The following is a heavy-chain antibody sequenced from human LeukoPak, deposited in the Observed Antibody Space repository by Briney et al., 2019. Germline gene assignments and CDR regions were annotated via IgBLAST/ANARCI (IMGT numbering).Heavy chain of an antibody. CDR1: GYNFGTRW. D-gene: IGHD3-10*01. V-gene: IGHV5-51*01. Sequence: GESLKISCKGSGYNFGTRWVAWVRRMPGKGLEWMGIIYPDDSDARYSPSFQDQVTISADKSINTAYLQWSSLKASDTAIYFCARGAYGSGSYYNYYGMDVWGQGTTVTVSS. CDR3: ARGAYGSGSYYNYYGMDV. CDR2: IYPDDSDA. J-gene: IGHJ6*02.